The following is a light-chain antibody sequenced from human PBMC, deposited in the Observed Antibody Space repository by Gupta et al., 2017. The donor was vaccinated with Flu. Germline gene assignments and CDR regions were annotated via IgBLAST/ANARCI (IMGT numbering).Light chain of an antibody. CDR1: QSLLHSDGKTY. Sequence: DIVMTQTPLSLSVTPGQPASISCRSSQSLLHSDGKTYLYWYLQKPGQPPRLLIYEISNRVAGVPDRFSGSGSGKDFTLKISRGETEDVGVYYCRQSLQLPLYTFGQGTRLEIK. CDR3: RQSLQLPLYT. V-gene: IGKV2D-29*01. CDR2: EIS. J-gene: IGKJ2*01.